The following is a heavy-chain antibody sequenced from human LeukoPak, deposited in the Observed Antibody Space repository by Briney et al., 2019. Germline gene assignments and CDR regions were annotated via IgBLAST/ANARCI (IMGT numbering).Heavy chain of an antibody. Sequence: GSLRLSCAASGFTFSSYWMHWVRQAPGKGLVWVSRINSDGSSTSYADSVKGRFTISRDNAKNTLYLQMNSLRAEDTAVYYCARGLGYCSSTSCSHWFDPWGQGTLVTVSS. CDR1: GFTFSSYW. CDR2: INSDGSST. CDR3: ARGLGYCSSTSCSHWFDP. V-gene: IGHV3-74*01. J-gene: IGHJ5*02. D-gene: IGHD2-2*01.